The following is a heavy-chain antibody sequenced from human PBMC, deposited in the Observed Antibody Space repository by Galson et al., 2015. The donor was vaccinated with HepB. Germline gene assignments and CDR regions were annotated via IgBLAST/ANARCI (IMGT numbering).Heavy chain of an antibody. CDR2: IKSKADGEAR. Sequence: SLRLSCAVSGFRFSNARMSWVRQTPGKGLEWVGHIKSKADGEARDYAAPVKGRFTILRDDSANTLYLQMDSLKTEDTAVYYCATDLLNYYGSGSYYFLGYWGQGTLVTVSS. D-gene: IGHD3-10*01. CDR1: GFRFSNAR. CDR3: ATDLLNYYGSGSYYFLGY. J-gene: IGHJ4*02. V-gene: IGHV3-15*01.